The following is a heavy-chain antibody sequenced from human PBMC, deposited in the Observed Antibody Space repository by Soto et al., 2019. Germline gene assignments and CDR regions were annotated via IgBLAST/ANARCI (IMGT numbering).Heavy chain of an antibody. Sequence: EVQLVESGGGLVQPGGSLRLSCAASGFTFSSYDMHWVRQATGKGLEWVSVIGTAGDTYYPGSVKGRFTISRENAKNSLYLRMNSLRAGDTAVYYCVRARDYGDLDYGGQGTLVTVSS. D-gene: IGHD4-17*01. V-gene: IGHV3-13*01. CDR3: VRARDYGDLDY. CDR1: GFTFSSYD. CDR2: IGTAGDT. J-gene: IGHJ4*02.